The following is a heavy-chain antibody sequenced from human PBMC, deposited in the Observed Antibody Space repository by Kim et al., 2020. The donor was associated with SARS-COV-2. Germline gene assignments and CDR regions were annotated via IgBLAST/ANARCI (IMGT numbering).Heavy chain of an antibody. CDR1: GNTLTRLS. J-gene: IGHJ4*02. D-gene: IGHD6-13*01. CDR2: FDPEDDGT. Sequence: ASVKVSCKLSGNTLTRLSMHWVRQAPGKGLEWMGGFDPEDDGTIYAQNFQGRLTMTEDTDTAYMELKSLTSDDTAVYFCATGIAETLHPADSWGQGTLVTVSS. CDR3: ATGIAETLHPADS. V-gene: IGHV1-24*01.